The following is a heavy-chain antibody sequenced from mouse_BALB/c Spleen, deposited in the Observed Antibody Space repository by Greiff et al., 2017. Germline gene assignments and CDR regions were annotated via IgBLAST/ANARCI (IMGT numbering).Heavy chain of an antibody. CDR1: GFNIKDTY. CDR3: APRLLPTDYFDY. Sequence: EVKLMESGAELVKPGASVKLSCTASGFNIKDTYMHWVKQRPEQGLEWIGRIDPANGNTKYDPKFQGKATITADTSSNTAYLQLSSLTSEDTAVYYCAPRLLPTDYFDYWGQGTTLTVSS. V-gene: IGHV14-3*02. D-gene: IGHD5-5*01. CDR2: IDPANGNT. J-gene: IGHJ2*01.